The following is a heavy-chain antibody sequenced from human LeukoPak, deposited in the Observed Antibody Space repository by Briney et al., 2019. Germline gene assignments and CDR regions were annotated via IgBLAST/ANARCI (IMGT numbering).Heavy chain of an antibody. Sequence: GGSLRLSCAASGFTFSSYAMHWVRQAPGKGLEWVAVISYEGSNKYYADSVKGRFTISRDNSKNTLYLQMNSLRAEDTAVYYCARESGYGPYDFDYWGQGTLVTVSS. CDR3: ARESGYGPYDFDY. CDR2: ISYEGSNK. CDR1: GFTFSSYA. J-gene: IGHJ4*02. D-gene: IGHD5-12*01. V-gene: IGHV3-30-3*01.